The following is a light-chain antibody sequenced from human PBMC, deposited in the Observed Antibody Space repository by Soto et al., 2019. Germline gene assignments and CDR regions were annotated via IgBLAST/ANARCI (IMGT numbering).Light chain of an antibody. CDR3: LLFYRDAWV. CDR2: STS. V-gene: IGLV7-43*01. J-gene: IGLJ3*02. CDR1: TGAVTSGYY. Sequence: QAVVTQEPSLTVSPGGTVTLTCASSTGAVTSGYYANWFQQKPGQAPRALISSTSNKHSWTPARFSGSLLGGKAALTLSGVQPEDEAEYYCLLFYRDAWVFGGGTMLTVL.